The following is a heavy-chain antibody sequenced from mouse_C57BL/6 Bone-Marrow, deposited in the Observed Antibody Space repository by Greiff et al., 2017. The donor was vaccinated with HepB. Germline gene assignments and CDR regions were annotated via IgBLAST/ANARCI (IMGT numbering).Heavy chain of an antibody. V-gene: IGHV7-3*01. Sequence: EVHLVESGGGLVQPGGASGFTFTDYYMSWVRQPPGKALEWLGFIRNKANGYTTEYSASVKGRFTISRDNSQSILYLQMNALRAEDSATYYCARPDGFSDVWGTGTTVTVSS. CDR2: IRNKANGYTT. D-gene: IGHD2-3*01. CDR3: ARPDGFSDV. J-gene: IGHJ1*03. CDR1: GFTFTDYY.